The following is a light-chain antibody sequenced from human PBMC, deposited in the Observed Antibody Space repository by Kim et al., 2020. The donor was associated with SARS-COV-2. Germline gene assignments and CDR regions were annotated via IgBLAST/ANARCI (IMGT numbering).Light chain of an antibody. V-gene: IGLV3-19*01. Sequence: ALRQTVRITCQGDSLRTYIASWYQQKPGPASDLFISNINNRSSKIPDRVSGSRAGKTASLTITGAQAEDEAAYSCNSRDRHGNHGVFGGGTQLPVL. CDR3: NSRDRHGNHGV. CDR1: SLRTYI. CDR2: NIN. J-gene: IGLJ3*02.